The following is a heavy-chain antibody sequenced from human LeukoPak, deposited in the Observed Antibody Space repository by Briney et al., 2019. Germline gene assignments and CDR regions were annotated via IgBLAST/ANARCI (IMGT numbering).Heavy chain of an antibody. D-gene: IGHD6-19*01. CDR1: GFSLSTYW. CDR2: INQDAREK. J-gene: IGHJ6*02. V-gene: IGHV3-7*01. Sequence: PGGSLRLSCAASGFSLSTYWMSWVRQAPGKGLEWVAKINQDAREKYSVDSVKGRFTISRDNAKNSLYLQMNSLRAEDTAVYYCARDYDGGWVCGMDVWGQGTTVTVSS. CDR3: ARDYDGGWVCGMDV.